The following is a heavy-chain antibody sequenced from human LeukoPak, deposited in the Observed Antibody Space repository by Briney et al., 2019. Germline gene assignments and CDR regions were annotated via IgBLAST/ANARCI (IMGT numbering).Heavy chain of an antibody. CDR2: INTNTAGT. D-gene: IGHD4-11*01. V-gene: IGHV1-2*02. CDR3: ATSAGDYRAGHYYYMGV. Sequence: ASVKVSCKASGYTFTGYYFHWVRQAPGQGLEWMGLINTNTAGTNYAQKFLGGVTLTWDTSISTAYMELNRLTSDDTAVYYCATSAGDYRAGHYYYMGVWGKGTSVTVSS. CDR1: GYTFTGYY. J-gene: IGHJ6*03.